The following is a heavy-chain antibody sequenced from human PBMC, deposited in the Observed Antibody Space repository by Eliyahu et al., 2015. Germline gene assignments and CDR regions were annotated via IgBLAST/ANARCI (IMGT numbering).Heavy chain of an antibody. CDR3: ARGRRAVRYYDSSGYGGY. D-gene: IGHD3-22*01. CDR2: IIPIXGTA. CDR1: GXTFSSYA. V-gene: IGHV1-69*01. J-gene: IGHJ4*02. Sequence: QVQLVQSGAEVKKPGSSVKVSCKAXGXTFSSYAISWVRQAPGQGLEWMGGIIPIXGTANYAQKFQGRVTITADESTSTAYMELSSLRSEDTAVYYCARGRRAVRYYDSSGYGGYWGQGTLVTVSS.